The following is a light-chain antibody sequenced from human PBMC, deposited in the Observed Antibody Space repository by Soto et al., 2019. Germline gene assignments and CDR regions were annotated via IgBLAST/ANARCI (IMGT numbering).Light chain of an antibody. CDR1: TSDVGAYSF. CDR3: CSYAGAYRYV. J-gene: IGLJ1*01. V-gene: IGLV2-11*01. CDR2: DVN. Sequence: QSALTQPRSVSGSPGQSITISCTGSTSDVGAYSFASWYQQHPGAAPKLLIHDVNKRPPGVPARFSAAKSGNTASLTISGLEAEDEAAYLCCSYAGAYRYVFGRGASITVL.